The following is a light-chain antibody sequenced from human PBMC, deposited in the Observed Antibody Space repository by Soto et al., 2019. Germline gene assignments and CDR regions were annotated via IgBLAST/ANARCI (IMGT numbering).Light chain of an antibody. CDR1: NIGSKR. CDR3: QVWDSSSDHVV. CDR2: DDS. Sequence: SYELTQPPSVSVAPGQTARITCGGTNIGSKRVHWYQQKSGQAPGLVVYDDSDRPSGIPERFSGSNSGNTATLTISRVEAGDEADYYCQVWDSSSDHVVFGGGTQLTVL. J-gene: IGLJ2*01. V-gene: IGLV3-21*02.